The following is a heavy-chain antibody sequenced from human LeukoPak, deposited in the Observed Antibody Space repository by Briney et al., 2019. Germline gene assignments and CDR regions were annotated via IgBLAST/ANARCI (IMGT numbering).Heavy chain of an antibody. CDR1: GGSISSGGYY. Sequence: PSQTLSLTCTVSGGSISSGGYYWSWIRQHPGKGLEWIGYIYYSGSTYYNPSLKSRVTISVDTSKNQFSLKLSSVTAADTAVYYCARPSAVSSGSYLLWGQGTLVTVSS. V-gene: IGHV4-30-4*01. J-gene: IGHJ4*02. CDR2: IYYSGST. CDR3: ARPSAVSSGSYLL. D-gene: IGHD1-26*01.